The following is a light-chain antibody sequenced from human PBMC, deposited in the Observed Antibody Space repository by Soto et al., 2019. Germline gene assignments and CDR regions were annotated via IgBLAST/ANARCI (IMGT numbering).Light chain of an antibody. CDR1: QSIKNY. V-gene: IGKV1-39*01. CDR3: QQSYTTPIT. Sequence: DIQMTQSPSSLSAFVGDRVTITCRASQSIKNYLNWYQQKPGKAPKLLIYAASSLQSGVPSRFSGSGSGTDFTLTISSLQPEDFATYYCQQSYTTPITFGQGTKVEIK. CDR2: AAS. J-gene: IGKJ1*01.